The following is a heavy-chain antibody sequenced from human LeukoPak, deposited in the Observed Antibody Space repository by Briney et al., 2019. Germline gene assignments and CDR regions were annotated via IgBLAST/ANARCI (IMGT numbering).Heavy chain of an antibody. V-gene: IGHV3-30*04. CDR1: GFFFSTYA. CDR2: ISYDGNNK. J-gene: IGHJ4*02. D-gene: IGHD3-10*01. Sequence: PGGSLRLSCAASGFFFSTYAMHWVRQAPGKGLEWVAVISYDGNNKYYADSVKGRFTISRDNAKNSLYLQMNSLRAEDTAVYYCARFGYYGSGSYQPLDYWGQGTLVIVSS. CDR3: ARFGYYGSGSYQPLDY.